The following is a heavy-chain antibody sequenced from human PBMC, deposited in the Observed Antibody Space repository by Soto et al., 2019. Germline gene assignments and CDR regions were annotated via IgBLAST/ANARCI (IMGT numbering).Heavy chain of an antibody. CDR2: VFHSGIT. Sequence: SETLSLTCTVSGGSITSYYWSWIRQPPGKGLEWIGYVFHSGITGYNPSLKSRVTISVDASKNLFSLKLISVTAADTAVYYCARDHNGSPYFDYWGQGTLVTVSS. CDR1: GGSITSYY. J-gene: IGHJ4*02. D-gene: IGHD1-26*01. V-gene: IGHV4-59*01. CDR3: ARDHNGSPYFDY.